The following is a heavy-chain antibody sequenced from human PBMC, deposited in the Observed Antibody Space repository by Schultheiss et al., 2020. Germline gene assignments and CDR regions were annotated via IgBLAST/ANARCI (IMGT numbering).Heavy chain of an antibody. D-gene: IGHD1-1*01. CDR1: GFTFSSYG. Sequence: GSLRLSCAASGFTFSSYGMHWVRQAPGKGLEWVSYIRYSSSVIHYADSVKGRFIISRDNSRNFLYQQMNSLRPEDMAVYYCTTDGVRDGTLDYWGQEPWSPSPQ. CDR3: TTDGVRDGTLDY. CDR2: IRYSSSVI. V-gene: IGHV3-48*01. J-gene: IGHJ4*01.